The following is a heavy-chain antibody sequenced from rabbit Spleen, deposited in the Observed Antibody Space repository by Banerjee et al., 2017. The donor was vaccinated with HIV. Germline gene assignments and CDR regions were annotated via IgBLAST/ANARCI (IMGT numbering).Heavy chain of an antibody. D-gene: IGHD2-1*01. V-gene: IGHV1S40*01. CDR2: IYTGSSGST. CDR3: ARGSATMTMVITGFYLNL. Sequence: QSLEESGGDLVKPGASLTLTCIASGVSFSGDSYMCWVRQAPGKGLEWIACIYTGSSGSTYYASWAKGRFTISKTSSTTVTLQMTSLTAADTATYFCARGSATMTMVITGFYLNLWGQGTLVTVS. J-gene: IGHJ4*01. CDR1: GVSFSGDSY.